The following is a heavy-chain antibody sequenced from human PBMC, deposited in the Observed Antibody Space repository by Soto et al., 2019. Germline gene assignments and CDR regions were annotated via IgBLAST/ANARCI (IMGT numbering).Heavy chain of an antibody. D-gene: IGHD1-1*01. CDR1: GGTFSSYT. CDR2: IVPILGIA. J-gene: IGHJ4*02. Sequence: ASVKVSCKASGGTFSSYTISWVRQAPGQGLEWMGRIVPILGIANYAQKFQGRVTITADKSTSTAYMELSSLRSEDTAVYYCARHYPIGNNWNYFDYWGQGTLVTVSS. V-gene: IGHV1-69*02. CDR3: ARHYPIGNNWNYFDY.